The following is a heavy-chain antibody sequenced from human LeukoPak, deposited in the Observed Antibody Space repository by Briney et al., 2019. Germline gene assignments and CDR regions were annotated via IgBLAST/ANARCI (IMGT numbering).Heavy chain of an antibody. D-gene: IGHD5-24*01. CDR2: ISAYNGNT. CDR3: ARGWLQPYWYFDL. Sequence: ASVEVSCKASGYTFSNYGISWVRQAPGQGLEWMGWISAYNGNTNYAQKLQGRVTMTTDTSTSTAYMELRSLRSDDTAVYYCARGWLQPYWYFDLWGRGTLVTVSS. V-gene: IGHV1-18*01. J-gene: IGHJ2*01. CDR1: GYTFSNYG.